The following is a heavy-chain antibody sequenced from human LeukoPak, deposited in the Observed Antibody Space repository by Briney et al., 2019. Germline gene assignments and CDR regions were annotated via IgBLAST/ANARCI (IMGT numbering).Heavy chain of an antibody. CDR1: GFTFSSYA. Sequence: GGSLRLSCAASGFTFSSYAMSWVRQAPGKGLEWVSAISGSGGSTYYADSVKGRFTISRDNPKNTLYLQMNSLRAEDTAVYYCARRDYGGSGFDYWGQGTLVTVSS. CDR3: ARRDYGGSGFDY. V-gene: IGHV3-23*01. CDR2: ISGSGGST. D-gene: IGHD4-23*01. J-gene: IGHJ4*02.